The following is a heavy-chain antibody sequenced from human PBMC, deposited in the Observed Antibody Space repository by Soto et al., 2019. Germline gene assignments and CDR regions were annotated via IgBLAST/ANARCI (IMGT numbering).Heavy chain of an antibody. CDR2: ISYDGSNK. V-gene: IGHV3-30*18. D-gene: IGHD3-22*01. Sequence: GGSLRLSCAASGFTFSSYGMHWVRQAPGKGLEWVAVISYDGSNKYYADSVKGRFTISRDNSKNTLYLQMNSLRAEDTAVYYCAKDRVYYDSSGQDWYFDLWGRGTLVTVSS. CDR1: GFTFSSYG. J-gene: IGHJ2*01. CDR3: AKDRVYYDSSGQDWYFDL.